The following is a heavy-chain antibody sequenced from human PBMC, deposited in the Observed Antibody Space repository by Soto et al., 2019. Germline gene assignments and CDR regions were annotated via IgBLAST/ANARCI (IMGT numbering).Heavy chain of an antibody. CDR1: GFTFSSYA. Sequence: GGSLRLSCAASGFTFSSYAMSWVRQAPGKGLEWVSAISGSGGSTYYADSVKGRFTISRDNSKNTLYLQMNSLRAEDTAVYYSAKDISYDSRGSPPDYWGQGTLVTVSS. CDR3: AKDISYDSRGSPPDY. V-gene: IGHV3-23*01. CDR2: ISGSGGST. D-gene: IGHD3-22*01. J-gene: IGHJ4*02.